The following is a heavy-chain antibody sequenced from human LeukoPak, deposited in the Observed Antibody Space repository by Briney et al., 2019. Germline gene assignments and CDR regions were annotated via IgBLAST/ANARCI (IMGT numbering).Heavy chain of an antibody. CDR3: ASQGRYCSGGSCYSPHYFDY. D-gene: IGHD2-15*01. CDR1: GGSITSKTYY. J-gene: IGHJ4*02. V-gene: IGHV4-39*01. Sequence: SETLSLTCTVSGGSITSKTYYWGWVRQPRGKGLELIGSSYYSGSSYYNPSLKNRVTIAVDTSRSQFSLKMTSVTAADTAVYYCASQGRYCSGGSCYSPHYFDYWGQGALVAVSS. CDR2: SYYSGSS.